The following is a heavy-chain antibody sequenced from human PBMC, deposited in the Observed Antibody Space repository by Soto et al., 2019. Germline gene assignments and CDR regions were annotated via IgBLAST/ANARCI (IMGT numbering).Heavy chain of an antibody. CDR3: ARGTYQYYDSSGVQNRFDP. V-gene: IGHV4-31*03. Sequence: QVQLQESGPGLVQPSQTLSLTCTVSGGSISCGGFYWSWIRQHPEKGLEWIGWIYHSGNTYYNPSLKSRVTLLEDTSKNQFSLKLTSVTAADTAVYYCARGTYQYYDSSGVQNRFDPWGQGTLVTVSS. CDR1: GGSISCGGFY. CDR2: IYHSGNT. D-gene: IGHD3-22*01. J-gene: IGHJ5*02.